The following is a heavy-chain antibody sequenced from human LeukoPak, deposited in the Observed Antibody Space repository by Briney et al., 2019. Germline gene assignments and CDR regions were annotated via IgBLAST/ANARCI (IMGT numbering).Heavy chain of an antibody. CDR3: ARAGHDYVGLPQFYYYYYMDV. CDR1: GGSISSSSYY. V-gene: IGHV4-61*05. J-gene: IGHJ6*03. Sequence: SETLSLTCTVSGGSISSSSYYWGWIRQPPGKGLEWIGYIYYSGSTNYNPSLKSRVTISVDTSKNQFSLKLSSVTAADTAVYYCARAGHDYVGLPQFYYYYYMDVWGKGTTVTVSS. D-gene: IGHD4-23*01. CDR2: IYYSGST.